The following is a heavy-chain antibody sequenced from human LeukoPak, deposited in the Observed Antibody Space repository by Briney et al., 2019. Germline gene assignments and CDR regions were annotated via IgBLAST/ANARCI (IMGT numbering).Heavy chain of an antibody. D-gene: IGHD1-7*01. Sequence: GASVKVSCKASGGTFSSYAISWVRQAPGQGLEWMGRIIPILGIANYAQKFQGRVTITADKSTSTAYMELSSLRSEDTAVYYCARAKLRRVVDYWGQGTLVTVSS. V-gene: IGHV1-69*04. CDR1: GGTFSSYA. CDR2: IIPILGIA. CDR3: ARAKLRRVVDY. J-gene: IGHJ4*02.